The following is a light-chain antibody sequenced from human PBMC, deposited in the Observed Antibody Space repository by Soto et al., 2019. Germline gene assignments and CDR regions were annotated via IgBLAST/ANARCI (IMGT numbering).Light chain of an antibody. Sequence: SYELTQPLSVSVALGQTARITCGGNNIGRKNVHWYQQKPGQAPVLVIYRESNRPSGIPERFSGSNSGNTATLTISRAQAGDEADYYCQVWDSSTARVFGGGTKLTVL. V-gene: IGLV3-9*01. CDR2: RES. CDR3: QVWDSSTARV. J-gene: IGLJ3*02. CDR1: NIGRKN.